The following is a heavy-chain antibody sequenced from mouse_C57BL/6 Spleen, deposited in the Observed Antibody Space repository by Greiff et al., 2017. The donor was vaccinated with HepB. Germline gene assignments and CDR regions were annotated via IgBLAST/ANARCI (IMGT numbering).Heavy chain of an antibody. V-gene: IGHV2-5*01. Sequence: VKLMESGPGLVQPSQSLSITCTVSGFSLTSYGVHWVRQSPGKGLEWLGVIWRGGSTDYNAAFMSRLSITKDNSKRQVFFKMNSLQADDTAIYYCAKNIHYGTYYAMDYWGQGTSVTVSS. CDR1: GFSLTSYG. CDR3: AKNIHYGTYYAMDY. D-gene: IGHD2-1*01. CDR2: IWRGGST. J-gene: IGHJ4*01.